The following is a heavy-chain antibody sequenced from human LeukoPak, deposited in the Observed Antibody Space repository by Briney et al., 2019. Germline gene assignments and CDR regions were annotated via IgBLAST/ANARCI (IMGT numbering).Heavy chain of an antibody. J-gene: IGHJ4*02. Sequence: KPSETLSLTCTVSGGSISSSSYYWGWIRQPPGKGLEWIGSIYYSGSTYYNPSLKSRVTISVDRSKNQFSLKLSSVTAADTAVYYCARGVVTAIVDYFDYWGQGTLVTVSS. V-gene: IGHV4-39*07. D-gene: IGHD2-21*02. CDR3: ARGVVTAIVDYFDY. CDR1: GGSISSSSYY. CDR2: IYYSGST.